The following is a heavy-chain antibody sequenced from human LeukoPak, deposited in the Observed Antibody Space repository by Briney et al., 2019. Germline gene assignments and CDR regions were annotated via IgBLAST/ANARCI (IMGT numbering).Heavy chain of an antibody. J-gene: IGHJ4*02. CDR3: ARGEGVPAATYYFDY. V-gene: IGHV4-34*01. D-gene: IGHD2-2*01. Sequence: SETLSLTCAVYGGSFSGFYWSWIHQPPGKGLEWIGEINHSGSTNYNPSLKSRVTISVDTSKNQFSLKLSSVTAADTAVYYCARGEGVPAATYYFDYWGQGTLVTVSS. CDR2: INHSGST. CDR1: GGSFSGFY.